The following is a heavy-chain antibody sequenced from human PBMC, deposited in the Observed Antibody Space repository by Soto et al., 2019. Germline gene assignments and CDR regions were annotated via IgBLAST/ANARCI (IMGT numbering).Heavy chain of an antibody. CDR1: GYTFTGDY. J-gene: IGHJ4*02. Sequence: QVQLVQSGAEVKKPGASVSVSCKASGYTFTGDYLHWVRQAPGQGLEWMAWINPKSGYTKSAQKFQARVTLTRDTSISTAYMELRSLRSEDTAVYFGARYTGSNSLFDSWGQGTLVTVSS. D-gene: IGHD1-26*01. V-gene: IGHV1-2*02. CDR2: INPKSGYT. CDR3: ARYTGSNSLFDS.